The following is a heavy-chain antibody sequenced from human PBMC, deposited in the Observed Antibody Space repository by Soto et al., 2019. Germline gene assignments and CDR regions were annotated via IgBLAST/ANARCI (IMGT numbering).Heavy chain of an antibody. CDR1: GGTFSSYA. D-gene: IGHD2-2*01. CDR2: IIPIFGTA. V-gene: IGHV1-69*01. Sequence: QVQLVQSGAEVKKPGSSVKVSCKASGGTFSSYAISWVRQAPGQGLEWMGGIIPIFGTANYAQKFQGRVTITADESTSTAYMELSSLRSEDTAGYYCARDRCSSTSCWNYGMDVWGQGTTVTVSS. J-gene: IGHJ6*02. CDR3: ARDRCSSTSCWNYGMDV.